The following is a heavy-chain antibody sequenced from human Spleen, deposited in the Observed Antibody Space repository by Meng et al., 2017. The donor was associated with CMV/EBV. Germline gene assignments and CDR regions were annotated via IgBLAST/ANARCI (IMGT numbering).Heavy chain of an antibody. Sequence: FSKAWMTWVRQAPGKGLEWVGRIKTKTDNGTIEYGAPVKGRFTISRDDSKNTLYLQMSSLKTEDTGFYYCTTRITIFGSDYYYGMDVWGQGTTVTVSS. J-gene: IGHJ6*02. CDR3: TTRITIFGSDYYYGMDV. CDR1: FSKAW. D-gene: IGHD3-3*01. CDR2: IKTKTDNGTI. V-gene: IGHV3-15*01.